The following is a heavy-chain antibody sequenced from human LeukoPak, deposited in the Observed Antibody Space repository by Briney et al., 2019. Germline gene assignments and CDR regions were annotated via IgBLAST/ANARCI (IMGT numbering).Heavy chain of an antibody. V-gene: IGHV4-31*03. CDR3: ARARFRELSKPYFDY. Sequence: PSETLSLTCTVSGGSISSRGYYWSWIRQHPGKGLEWIGYIYYSGSTYYNPSLKSRVTISVDTSKNQFSLKLSSVTAADTAVYYCARARFRELSKPYFDYWGQGTLVTVSS. D-gene: IGHD3-10*01. J-gene: IGHJ4*02. CDR1: GGSISSRGYY. CDR2: IYYSGST.